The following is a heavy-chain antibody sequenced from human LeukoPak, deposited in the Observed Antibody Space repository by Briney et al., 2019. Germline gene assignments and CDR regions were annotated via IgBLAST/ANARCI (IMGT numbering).Heavy chain of an antibody. Sequence: ASVTVSCTASGYTFTYYYMHWVRQAPGQGLEWMGCINPDSGGTNYAQKFQGRVTMTRDTSISTAYMELSRLTSDDTAVYYCARDSRVSTGWPYYCDYWGQGTLVTVSS. CDR2: INPDSGGT. D-gene: IGHD6-19*01. J-gene: IGHJ4*02. CDR3: ARDSRVSTGWPYYCDY. V-gene: IGHV1-2*02. CDR1: GYTFTYYY.